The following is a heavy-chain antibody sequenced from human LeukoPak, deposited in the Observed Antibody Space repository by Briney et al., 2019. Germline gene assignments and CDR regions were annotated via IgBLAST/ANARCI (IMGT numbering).Heavy chain of an antibody. V-gene: IGHV3-23*01. D-gene: IGHD6-19*01. CDR3: AKGATISTTGGIAVAGIDY. Sequence: GGSLRLSCAASGFTFSSYAMSWVRQAPGKGLEWVSAISGSGSTYYADSVKGRFTISRDNSKNTLYLQMNSLRAEDTAVYYCAKGATISTTGGIAVAGIDYWGQGTLVTVSS. CDR2: ISGSGST. CDR1: GFTFSSYA. J-gene: IGHJ4*02.